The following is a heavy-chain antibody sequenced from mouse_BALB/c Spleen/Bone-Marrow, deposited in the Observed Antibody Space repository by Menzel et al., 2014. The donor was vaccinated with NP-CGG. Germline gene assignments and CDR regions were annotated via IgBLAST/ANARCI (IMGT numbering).Heavy chain of an antibody. J-gene: IGHJ4*01. CDR3: ARAYRYDGGYYYAMDY. CDR1: GFTFSSYA. Sequence: EVMLVESGGGSVKPGGSLKLSCAASGFTFSSYAMSWVRQSPEKRLEWVAEISSGGSYTYYPDTVTGRFPISRDNAKNTLYLEMSRLRSEDTAMYYCARAYRYDGGYYYAMDYWGQGTSVTVSS. V-gene: IGHV5-9-4*01. D-gene: IGHD2-14*01. CDR2: ISSGGSYT.